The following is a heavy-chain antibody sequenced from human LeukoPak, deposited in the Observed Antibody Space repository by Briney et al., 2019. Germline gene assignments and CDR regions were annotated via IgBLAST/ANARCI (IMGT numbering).Heavy chain of an antibody. J-gene: IGHJ5*02. CDR3: ARRVDATRWFDP. CDR1: GFTFSSYS. V-gene: IGHV3-74*03. Sequence: PGGSLRLSCAASGFTFSSYSMNWVRQAPGKGLVWVSRINSDGTTTMYADSVKGRFTISRDNAKNTLYLQMNSLRDEDTAVYYCARRVDATRWFDPWGQGTLVTVSS. CDR2: INSDGTTT. D-gene: IGHD2-15*01.